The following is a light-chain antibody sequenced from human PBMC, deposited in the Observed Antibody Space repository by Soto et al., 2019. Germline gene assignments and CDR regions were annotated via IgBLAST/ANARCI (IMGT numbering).Light chain of an antibody. J-gene: IGLJ1*01. V-gene: IGLV2-11*01. CDR2: DVS. CDR3: CSFAGSYTFYV. CDR1: SSDDGGYNY. Sequence: QSALTQPRSVSGSPGQSVNISCTGTSSDDGGYNYVSWYQQHPGKAPKLMIYDVSKRPSGVPDRFSGSKSGNTASLTISGLHAEDEADYYCCSFAGSYTFYVFGTGTKLTVL.